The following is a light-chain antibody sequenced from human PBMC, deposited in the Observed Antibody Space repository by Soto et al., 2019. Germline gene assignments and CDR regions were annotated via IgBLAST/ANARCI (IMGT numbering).Light chain of an antibody. V-gene: IGKV3-20*01. CDR2: GAS. Sequence: EIVLTQSPGTLSLSPGERATLSCRASQSVSSSYLGWYQQKPGQAPRLLIYGASTRATGIPDRFSGSGSGTAFTLTLSRLEPEDFAVYYCQQYGSSIFTFGPGTKVDIK. J-gene: IGKJ3*01. CDR3: QQYGSSIFT. CDR1: QSVSSSY.